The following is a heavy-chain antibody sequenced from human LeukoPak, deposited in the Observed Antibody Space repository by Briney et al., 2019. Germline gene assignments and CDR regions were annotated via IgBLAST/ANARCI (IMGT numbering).Heavy chain of an antibody. CDR2: IYHSGST. J-gene: IGHJ4*02. V-gene: IGHV4-30-2*01. Sequence: PSQTLSLTCAVSGGSISSGGYSWSWIRQPPGKGLEWIGYIYHSGSTYYNPSLKSRVTISVDRSKNQFSLKLSSVTAADTAVYYCARADLWFGELSQVDYWGQGTLVTVSS. D-gene: IGHD3-10*01. CDR3: ARADLWFGELSQVDY. CDR1: GGSISSGGYS.